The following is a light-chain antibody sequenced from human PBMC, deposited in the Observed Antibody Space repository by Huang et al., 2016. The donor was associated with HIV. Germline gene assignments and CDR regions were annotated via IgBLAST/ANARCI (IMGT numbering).Light chain of an antibody. CDR3: QQRSNWPLMFT. CDR2: DAS. CDR1: QSVSSD. V-gene: IGKV3-11*01. J-gene: IGKJ2*01. Sequence: EIVLTQSPATLSLSPGERATLSCRASQSVSSDLAWYQQKPGPAPRLLIYDASNRATCIPARFSGSGAGTDFALTISSLEPEDFAVYYCQQRSNWPLMFTFGQGTKLEIK.